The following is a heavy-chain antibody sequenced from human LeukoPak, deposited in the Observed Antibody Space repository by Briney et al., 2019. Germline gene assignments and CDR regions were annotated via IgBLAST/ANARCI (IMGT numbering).Heavy chain of an antibody. Sequence: SETLSLTCTVSCGSISIGGYYWSWIRQHPGKGLGWIGYIYYSGSTYYNPSPKSRVTISVDTSKNQFSLKLSSVTAADTAVYYCAADRGYYSGGSCYQGNYFDYWGQGTLVTVSS. J-gene: IGHJ4*02. V-gene: IGHV4-31*03. D-gene: IGHD2-15*01. CDR2: IYYSGST. CDR3: AADRGYYSGGSCYQGNYFDY. CDR1: CGSISIGGYY.